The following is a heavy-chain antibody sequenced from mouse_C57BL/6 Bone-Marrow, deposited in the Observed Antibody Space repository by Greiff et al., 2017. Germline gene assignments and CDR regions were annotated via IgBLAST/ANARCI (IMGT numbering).Heavy chain of an antibody. Sequence: QVQLQQPGAELVRPGTSVKLSCKASGYTFTSYWMHWVKQRPGQGLEWIGVIDPSDSYTTYNQKFKGKATLTVDTSSSTAYMQLSSLTSEDSAVYYCARDAYYYGSSSSYYFDYWGQGTTLTVSS. D-gene: IGHD1-1*01. J-gene: IGHJ2*01. CDR1: GYTFTSYW. CDR3: ARDAYYYGSSSSYYFDY. CDR2: IDPSDSYT. V-gene: IGHV1-59*01.